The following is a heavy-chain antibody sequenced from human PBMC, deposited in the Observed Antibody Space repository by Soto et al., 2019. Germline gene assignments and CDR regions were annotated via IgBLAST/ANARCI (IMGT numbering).Heavy chain of an antibody. D-gene: IGHD5-12*01. J-gene: IGHJ4*02. Sequence: QVQLVQSGAEVKKPESSVKVSCKAPGGTFSTYAISWVRQAPGQGLEWMGGIIPMFGTSNYAQRLQDRVTITADESTSTVYMELCSLRSEDTAVYSCASGIRLWLRRINNGYSGWGQGTLVTVSS. CDR2: IIPMFGTS. V-gene: IGHV1-69*12. CDR3: ASGIRLWLRRINNGYSG. CDR1: GGTFSTYA.